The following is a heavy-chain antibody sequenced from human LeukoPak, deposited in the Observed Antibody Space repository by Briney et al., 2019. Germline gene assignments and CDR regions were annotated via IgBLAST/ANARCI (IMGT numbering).Heavy chain of an antibody. CDR3: ATYLAPMYYYDSSGFYDY. D-gene: IGHD3-22*01. Sequence: GGSLRLTCAASGFTFSSYAMSWVRQAPGKGLEWVSAISGSGGSTYYADSVKGRFTISRDNSKNTLYLQMNSLRAEDTAVYYCATYLAPMYYYDSSGFYDYWGQGTLVTVSS. CDR1: GFTFSSYA. J-gene: IGHJ4*02. CDR2: ISGSGGST. V-gene: IGHV3-23*01.